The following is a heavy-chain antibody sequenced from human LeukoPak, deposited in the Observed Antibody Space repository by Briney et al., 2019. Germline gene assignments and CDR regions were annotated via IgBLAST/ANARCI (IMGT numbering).Heavy chain of an antibody. CDR1: GGSISSYY. J-gene: IGHJ4*02. D-gene: IGHD3-22*01. CDR3: ARDRYYYDSSGPLFDY. CDR2: IYYSGST. V-gene: IGHV4-59*01. Sequence: SETLSLTCTVSGGSISSYYWSWIRQPPGKGLEWIGYIYYSGSTHYNPSLKSRVTISVDTSKNQFSLKLSSVTAADTAVYYCARDRYYYDSSGPLFDYWGQGTLVTVSS.